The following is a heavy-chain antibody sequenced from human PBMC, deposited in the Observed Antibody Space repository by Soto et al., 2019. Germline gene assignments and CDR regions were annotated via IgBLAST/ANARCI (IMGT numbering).Heavy chain of an antibody. D-gene: IGHD4-17*01. Sequence: QVQLVQSGAEVKKPGSSVKVSCKASGGTFSSHAFSWVRQAPGQGLEWMGGIVPIFGTANYAQKFQGRVTITADESTSTAYMDLTSLRSEDTAVYYCATDDTVLAGADSAFDIWGQGTMVTVSS. CDR1: GGTFSSHA. V-gene: IGHV1-69*01. J-gene: IGHJ3*02. CDR2: IVPIFGTA. CDR3: ATDDTVLAGADSAFDI.